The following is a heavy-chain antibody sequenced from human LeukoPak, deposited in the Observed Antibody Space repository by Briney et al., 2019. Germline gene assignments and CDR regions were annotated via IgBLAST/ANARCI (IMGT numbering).Heavy chain of an antibody. J-gene: IGHJ6*02. CDR1: GYTFTSYY. Sequence: GASVTVSFKASGYTFTSYYMHWVRPAPGQGLEWMGIINPSGGSTSYAQKFQGRVTMTRDTSTSTVYMELSSLRSEDTAVYYCARERGANYYYYGMDVWGQGTTVTVSS. CDR2: INPSGGST. V-gene: IGHV1-46*01. D-gene: IGHD1-26*01. CDR3: ARERGANYYYYGMDV.